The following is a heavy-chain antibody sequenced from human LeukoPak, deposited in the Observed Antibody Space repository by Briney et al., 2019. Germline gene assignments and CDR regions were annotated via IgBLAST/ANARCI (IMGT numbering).Heavy chain of an antibody. CDR3: TRTVLDCKNGVCYDY. CDR1: GYTFTNYG. D-gene: IGHD2-8*01. V-gene: IGHV1-18*01. Sequence: ASVKVSCKTSGYTFTNYGISWVRQAPGQGLEWMGWISPYNCNTIYAQKLQGRVTVTTATYTSTAYLELRSLRSDDTAVYYCTRTVLDCKNGVCYDYWGQGTLVTVSS. J-gene: IGHJ4*02. CDR2: ISPYNCNT.